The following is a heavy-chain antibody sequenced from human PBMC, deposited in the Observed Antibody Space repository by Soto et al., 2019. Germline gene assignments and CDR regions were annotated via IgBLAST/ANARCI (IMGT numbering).Heavy chain of an antibody. CDR2: ISYDGDNE. J-gene: IGHJ4*02. V-gene: IGHV3-30*18. D-gene: IGHD2-2*01. Sequence: QVQLVESGGGVVQPGRSLSLSCAASGFTFSNYGMHWVRQAPGKGLEWVAIISYDGDNEYYADSMRGRFTISRDNSKNTLYLQTSSLRHEDTAVYYCAKDGGPVYCNSPGCSAKHFDYWGQGTLVTVSS. CDR1: GFTFSNYG. CDR3: AKDGGPVYCNSPGCSAKHFDY.